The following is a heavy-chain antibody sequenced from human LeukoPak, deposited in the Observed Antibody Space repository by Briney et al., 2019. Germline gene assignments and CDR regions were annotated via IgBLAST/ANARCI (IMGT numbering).Heavy chain of an antibody. CDR2: IYTSGST. D-gene: IGHD3-22*01. Sequence: SQTLSLTCTVSGGSISSGSYYWSWIRQPAGKGLEWIGRIYTSGSTNYNPSLKSRVTMSVDTSKNQFSLKLSSVTAADTAVYYCARGGYYYDSSGPYYFDYWGQETLVTVSS. V-gene: IGHV4-61*02. J-gene: IGHJ4*02. CDR3: ARGGYYYDSSGPYYFDY. CDR1: GGSISSGSYY.